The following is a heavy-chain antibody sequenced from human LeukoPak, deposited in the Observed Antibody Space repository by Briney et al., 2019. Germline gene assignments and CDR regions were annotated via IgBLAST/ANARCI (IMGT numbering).Heavy chain of an antibody. D-gene: IGHD3-10*01. CDR1: GGSISSGSYY. V-gene: IGHV4-61*02. J-gene: IGHJ4*02. Sequence: SETLSLTCTVSGGSISSGSYYWSWIRQPAGKGLEWIGRIYTSGSTNYNPSLKSRVTISVDTSKNQFSLKLSSVTAADTAVYYCARNTYGSSPSYFDYWGQGTLVTVSS. CDR3: ARNTYGSSPSYFDY. CDR2: IYTSGST.